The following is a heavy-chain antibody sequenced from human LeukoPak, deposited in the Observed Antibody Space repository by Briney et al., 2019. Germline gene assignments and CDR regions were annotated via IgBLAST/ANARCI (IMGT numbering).Heavy chain of an antibody. CDR1: GGSISSYY. Sequence: PSETLSLTCTVSGGSISSYYWSWIRQPPGKGLEWIGFIYYSGSTNYNPSFKSRVTLSVDTSKNQFSLKLSSVTAADTAVYYCAREKFPGYNYGTFDYWGQGTLVTVSS. CDR3: AREKFPGYNYGTFDY. CDR2: IYYSGST. D-gene: IGHD5-18*01. V-gene: IGHV4-59*01. J-gene: IGHJ4*02.